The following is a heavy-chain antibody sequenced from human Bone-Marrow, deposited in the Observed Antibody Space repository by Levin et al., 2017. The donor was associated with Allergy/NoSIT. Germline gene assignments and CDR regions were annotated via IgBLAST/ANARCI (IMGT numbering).Heavy chain of an antibody. Sequence: GESLKISCAASGFTFNLYGMHWVRQAPGKGLEWVAVISYDGNEIHYADAVKGRFTISRDNSKNTLSVQMNSLRPEDTAIYYCAKESYYYWNFAENWGQGILVTVSS. D-gene: IGHD1-7*01. CDR1: GFTFNLYG. V-gene: IGHV3-30*18. J-gene: IGHJ4*02. CDR2: ISYDGNEI. CDR3: AKESYYYWNFAEN.